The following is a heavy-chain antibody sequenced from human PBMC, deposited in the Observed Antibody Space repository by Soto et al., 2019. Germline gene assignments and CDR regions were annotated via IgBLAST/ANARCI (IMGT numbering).Heavy chain of an antibody. CDR1: GLIFTGYN. D-gene: IGHD6-25*01. J-gene: IGHJ4*02. Sequence: GGSLRLSCLASGLIFTGYNMNWVRQAPGKGLEWVSSISSGSSYIYYADSVKGRFTISRDNAKNSLYLQMNTLRAEDTALYYCARRRAAAVTVTFGYWGKGTLATASS. CDR3: ARRRAAAVTVTFGY. V-gene: IGHV3-21*01. CDR2: ISSGSSYI.